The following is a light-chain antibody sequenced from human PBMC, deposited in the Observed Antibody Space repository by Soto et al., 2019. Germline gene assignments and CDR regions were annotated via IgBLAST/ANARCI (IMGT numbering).Light chain of an antibody. V-gene: IGLV1-40*01. CDR2: GNN. CDR1: SSNIGAGYD. CDR3: QSYDSSPPVV. Sequence: QSVLTQPPSVSGAPGQRVTISCTGGSSNIGAGYDVHWYQQLPGTAPRLLIYGNNNRPLGVPDRFSGSKSGTSASLAITGLQAEDEADYYCQSYDSSPPVVFGGGTKVTVL. J-gene: IGLJ2*01.